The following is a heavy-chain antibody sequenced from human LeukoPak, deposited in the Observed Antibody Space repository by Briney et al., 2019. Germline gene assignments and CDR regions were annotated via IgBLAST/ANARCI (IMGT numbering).Heavy chain of an antibody. CDR1: GFTFSSYA. CDR3: ANEGPTVTYY. CDR2: MSGSAGNT. J-gene: IGHJ4*02. Sequence: GGSLRLSCAASGFTFSSYAMSWVRQAPGKGLEWVSGMSGSAGNTYYADSVKGRFTISRDNSKNTLYLQMNSLRAEDTAVYYCANEGPTVTYYWGQGTLVTVSS. D-gene: IGHD4-17*01. V-gene: IGHV3-23*01.